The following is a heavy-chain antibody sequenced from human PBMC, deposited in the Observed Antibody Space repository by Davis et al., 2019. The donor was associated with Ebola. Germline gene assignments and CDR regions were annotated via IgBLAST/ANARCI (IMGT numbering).Heavy chain of an antibody. CDR1: GFTFSNFA. D-gene: IGHD3-9*01. Sequence: GGSLRLSCPASGFTFSNFAMSWVRQASGKGLAWVAAVRESGVKTHYADSVKGRFTISRDNSKNTLYLQMNSLRAEDTAVYYCVIASAGSYWGQGTLVAVSS. V-gene: IGHV3-23*01. J-gene: IGHJ4*02. CDR3: VIASAGSY. CDR2: VRESGVKT.